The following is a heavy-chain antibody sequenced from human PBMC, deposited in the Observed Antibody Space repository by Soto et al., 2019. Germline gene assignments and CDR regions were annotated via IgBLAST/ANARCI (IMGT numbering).Heavy chain of an antibody. V-gene: IGHV3-66*01. D-gene: IGHD2-15*01. CDR3: AREPRYCRGGSCSITGDAYDI. CDR1: GFIVSNTY. J-gene: IGHJ3*02. CDR2: ISNRGDT. Sequence: GGSLRLSCTASGFIVSNTYVNWVRQAPGKGLEWVSVISNRGDTHYADSVRGRFSLSRDISDNTLHLQMNNLRVEDMAVYYCAREPRYCRGGSCSITGDAYDIWGQGTMVPVSS.